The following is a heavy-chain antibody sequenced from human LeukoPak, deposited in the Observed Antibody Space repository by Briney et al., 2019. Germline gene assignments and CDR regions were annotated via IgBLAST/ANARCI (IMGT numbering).Heavy chain of an antibody. CDR3: AKSDSYGYLYYFDY. Sequence: GGSLRLSCAASGFTFSSYAMSWVRQAPGKGLEWVSAISGSGGSTYYADSVKGRFTISRDNFKNTLYLQMNSLRAEDTAVYYCAKSDSYGYLYYFDYWGQGTLVTVSS. J-gene: IGHJ4*02. V-gene: IGHV3-23*01. CDR2: ISGSGGST. CDR1: GFTFSSYA. D-gene: IGHD5-18*01.